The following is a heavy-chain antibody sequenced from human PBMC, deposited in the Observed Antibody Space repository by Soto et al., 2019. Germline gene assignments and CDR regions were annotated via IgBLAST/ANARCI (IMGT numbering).Heavy chain of an antibody. CDR3: ARAPPRGTMIRYRQHAFDI. CDR1: GYTFTSYD. J-gene: IGHJ3*02. Sequence: ASVKVSCKASGYTFTSYDINWVRQATGQGLEWMGWMNPNSGNTNYAQKFQGKVTMTRNTSISTDYKKQSSLRTENTAVKYSARAPPRGTMIRYRQHAFDIWGQGTMVTVSS. V-gene: IGHV1-8*01. CDR2: MNPNSGNT. D-gene: IGHD3-22*01.